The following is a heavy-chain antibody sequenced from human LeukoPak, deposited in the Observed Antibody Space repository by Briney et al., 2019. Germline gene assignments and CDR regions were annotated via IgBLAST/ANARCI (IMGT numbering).Heavy chain of an antibody. V-gene: IGHV1-18*01. CDR2: VSAYNGNT. CDR3: ARAALYDYVWGSYRLDY. Sequence: GASVKVSCKASGSTFISYGISWVRQAPGQGLEWMGWVSAYNGNTNYAQNLQGRVTMTPDTSTSTAYMELRSLRSDDTAVYYCARAALYDYVWGSYRLDYWGQGTLVTVSS. CDR1: GSTFISYG. J-gene: IGHJ4*02. D-gene: IGHD3-16*02.